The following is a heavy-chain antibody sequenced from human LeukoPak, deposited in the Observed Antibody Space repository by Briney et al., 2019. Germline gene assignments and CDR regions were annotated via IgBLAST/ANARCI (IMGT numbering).Heavy chain of an antibody. V-gene: IGHV1-69*05. CDR3: ARVEYDYVWGSYRVLGY. CDR1: GGTFSSYA. D-gene: IGHD3-16*02. Sequence: GASVKVSCKASGGTFSSYAISWVRQAPGQGLEWMGGIIPIFGTANYAQKFQGRVTITTDESTSTAYMELSSLRSEDTAVYYCARVEYDYVWGSYRVLGYWGQGTLVTVSS. CDR2: IIPIFGTA. J-gene: IGHJ4*02.